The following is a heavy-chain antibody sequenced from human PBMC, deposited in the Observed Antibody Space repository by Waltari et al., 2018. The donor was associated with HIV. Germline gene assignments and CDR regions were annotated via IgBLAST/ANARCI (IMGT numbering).Heavy chain of an antibody. CDR2: IRRAKHET. D-gene: IGHD2-21*01. CDR3: VRDDPGFVPIDY. Sequence: LVESGGGRVSPGASLTLSCEIDGFTLRHSSMNWVRQTPERGLEWVASIRRAKHETYYLESVRGRFRISRDDGKSSVFLQMNSLQVGDTGTYYCVRDDPGFVPIDYWGQGTLVVVST. J-gene: IGHJ4*02. CDR1: GFTLRHSS. V-gene: IGHV3-21*04.